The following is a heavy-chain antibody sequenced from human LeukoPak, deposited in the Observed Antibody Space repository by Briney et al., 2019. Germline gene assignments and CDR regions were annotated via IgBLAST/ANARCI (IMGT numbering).Heavy chain of an antibody. CDR1: GGSFSGYY. Sequence: PSETLSLTCAVYGGSFSGYYWSWIRQPPGKGLEWIGEIDHSGSTNYNPSLKSRVTISIDTSKYQFSLKPRSVIAADTAVYYCASSWLRPPPLHLWGQGTLVTVSS. J-gene: IGHJ4*02. CDR2: IDHSGST. V-gene: IGHV4-34*01. CDR3: ASSWLRPPPLHL. D-gene: IGHD6-19*01.